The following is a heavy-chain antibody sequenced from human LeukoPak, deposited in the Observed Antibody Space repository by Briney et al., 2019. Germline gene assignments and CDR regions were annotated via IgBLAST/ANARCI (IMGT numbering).Heavy chain of an antibody. D-gene: IGHD2-8*01. CDR1: GGSISSGGYS. Sequence: PSETLSLTCAVSGGSISSGGYSWSWIRQPPGKGLEWIGYIYHSGSTYYNPSLKSPVTISVDRSKNQFSLKLSSVTAADTAVYYCTANRREYAIWRYWGQGTPVTVSS. J-gene: IGHJ4*02. CDR3: TANRREYAIWRY. V-gene: IGHV4-30-2*01. CDR2: IYHSGST.